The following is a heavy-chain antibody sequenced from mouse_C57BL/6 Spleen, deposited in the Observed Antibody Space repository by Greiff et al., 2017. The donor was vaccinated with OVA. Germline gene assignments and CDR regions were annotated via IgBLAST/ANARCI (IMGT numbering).Heavy chain of an antibody. CDR3: ARDYYGSGYFDV. D-gene: IGHD1-1*01. V-gene: IGHV5-17*01. CDR2: ISSGSSTI. J-gene: IGHJ1*03. CDR1: GFTFSDYG. Sequence: EVKLVESGGGLVKPGGSLKLSCAASGFTFSDYGMHWVRQAPETGLEWVAYISSGSSTIYYADTVKGRFTISRDNAKNTLFLQMTSLRSEDTAMYYCARDYYGSGYFDVWGTGTTVTVSS.